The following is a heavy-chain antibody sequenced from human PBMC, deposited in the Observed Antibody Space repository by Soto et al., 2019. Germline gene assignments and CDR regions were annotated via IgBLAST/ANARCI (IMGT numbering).Heavy chain of an antibody. Sequence: QVQLVQSGAEVKKPGASVKVSCKASGYTFTSYDINWVRQATGQGLEWMGWMNPNSGNTGYAQKFQGRVTMTRNTSISTVYMEVSRWRTEDAAVYYYAREMGARRLDYWVQGIRITVSS. J-gene: IGHJ4*02. CDR3: AREMGARRLDY. CDR2: MNPNSGNT. CDR1: GYTFTSYD. V-gene: IGHV1-8*01. D-gene: IGHD1-26*01.